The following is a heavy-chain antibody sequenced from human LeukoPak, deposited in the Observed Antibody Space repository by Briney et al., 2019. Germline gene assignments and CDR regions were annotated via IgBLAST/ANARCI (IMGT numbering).Heavy chain of an antibody. CDR1: GFTFDDYA. Sequence: GRSLRLSCTASGFTFDDYAMHWVRQAPGKGLEWVSGISWNSGSIGYADSVKGRFTISRDNAKKSLYLQMNSLRAEDTALYYCAKVGVTTTYYYGMDVWGQGTTVTVSS. D-gene: IGHD4-17*01. CDR2: ISWNSGSI. J-gene: IGHJ6*02. CDR3: AKVGVTTTYYYGMDV. V-gene: IGHV3-9*01.